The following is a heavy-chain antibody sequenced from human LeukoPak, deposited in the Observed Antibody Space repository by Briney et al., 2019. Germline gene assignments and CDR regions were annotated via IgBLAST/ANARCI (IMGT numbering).Heavy chain of an antibody. J-gene: IGHJ4*02. Sequence: GGSLRLSCAASGFTFSSYSMNWIRQAPGKGLEWVAVISYDGSNKYYADSVKGRFTISRDNSKNTLYLQMNSLRGEDTAVYYCARPNSSSWYDLTPFDYWGQGTLVSVSS. CDR2: ISYDGSNK. D-gene: IGHD6-13*01. V-gene: IGHV3-30*03. CDR3: ARPNSSSWYDLTPFDY. CDR1: GFTFSSYS.